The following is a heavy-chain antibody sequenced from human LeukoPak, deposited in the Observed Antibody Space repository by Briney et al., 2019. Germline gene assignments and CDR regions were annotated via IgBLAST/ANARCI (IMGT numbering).Heavy chain of an antibody. V-gene: IGHV4-39*01. CDR3: ARHNGASYYYDSSGYDYFDY. CDR1: GGSISSSSYY. J-gene: IGHJ4*02. Sequence: SETLSLTCTVSGGSISSSSYYWGWIRQPPGKGLEWIGSIYYSGSTYYNPSLKSRVTISVDTSKNQFSLKLGSVTAADTAVYYCARHNGASYYYDSSGYDYFDYWGQGTLVTVSS. D-gene: IGHD3-22*01. CDR2: IYYSGST.